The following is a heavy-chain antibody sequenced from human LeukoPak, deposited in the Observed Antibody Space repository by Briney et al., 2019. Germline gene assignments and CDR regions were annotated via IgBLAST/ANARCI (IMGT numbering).Heavy chain of an antibody. V-gene: IGHV3-30*04. J-gene: IGHJ2*01. Sequence: GGSLRLSCAASGFTFSSYAMHWVRQAPGKGLEWVAVIPYDGSNKYYADSVKGRFTISRDNSKNTLYLQMNSLRAEDTAVYYCARDSVLRYFDWLSKNWYFDLWGRGTLVTVSS. D-gene: IGHD3-9*01. CDR3: ARDSVLRYFDWLSKNWYFDL. CDR1: GFTFSSYA. CDR2: IPYDGSNK.